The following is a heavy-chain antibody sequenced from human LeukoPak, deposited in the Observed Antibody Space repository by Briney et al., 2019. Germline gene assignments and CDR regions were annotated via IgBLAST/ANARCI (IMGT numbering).Heavy chain of an antibody. V-gene: IGHV4-59*02. CDR2: VYYTGST. J-gene: IGHJ5*02. D-gene: IGHD4-17*01. CDR1: GGSVSRDF. CDR3: ASGYGDYWFDP. Sequence: SETLSLTCTVSGGSVSRDFWSWIRQPPGKGLDWIGYVYYTGSTNYNPSLKSRVTMSIDTSKNQFSLRLSSVTAADTAVYYCASGYGDYWFDPWGQGTLVTVSS.